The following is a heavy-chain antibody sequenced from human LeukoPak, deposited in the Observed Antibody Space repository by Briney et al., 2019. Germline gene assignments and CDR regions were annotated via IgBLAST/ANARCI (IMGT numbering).Heavy chain of an antibody. J-gene: IGHJ6*03. CDR2: INHSGST. CDR3: ARHGHYDFWRELYYYYYYMDV. Sequence: SETLSLTCAVYGGSFSGYYWSWIRQPPGKGLEWIGEINHSGSTNYNPSLKSRVTISVDTSKNQFSLKLSSVTAADTAVYYCARHGHYDFWRELYYYYYYMDVWGKGTTVTVSS. D-gene: IGHD3-3*01. V-gene: IGHV4-34*01. CDR1: GGSFSGYY.